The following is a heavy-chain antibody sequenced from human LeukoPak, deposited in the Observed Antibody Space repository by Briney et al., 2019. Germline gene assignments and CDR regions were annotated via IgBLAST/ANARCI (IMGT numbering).Heavy chain of an antibody. V-gene: IGHV3-21*01. J-gene: IGHJ5*02. CDR1: GFTFSNYS. Sequence: GGSLRLSCAASGFTFSNYSMNWVRQAPGKGLEWVSSISSSSYYIYYADSVKGRFTISRDNAKNSLYLQMNSLRAEDTAVYYCARVPATFIVVPAAIDRWGQGTLVTVSS. D-gene: IGHD2-2*01. CDR2: ISSSSYYI. CDR3: ARVPATFIVVPAAIDR.